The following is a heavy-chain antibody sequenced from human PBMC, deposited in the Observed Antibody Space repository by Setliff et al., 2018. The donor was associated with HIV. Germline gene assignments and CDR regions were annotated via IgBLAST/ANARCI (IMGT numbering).Heavy chain of an antibody. CDR1: GGSFSNYF. V-gene: IGHV4-4*07. CDR2: ISVSGST. J-gene: IGHJ4*02. CDR3: ARSYGYNVDY. Sequence: PSETLSLTCTVSGGSFSNYFWSWIRQPAGKGLEWIGRISVSGSTNFNPSLKSRVTMSVDTSENQFSLYVASVTAADTAMYYCARSYGYNVDYWGQGKLVTVSS. D-gene: IGHD3-16*01.